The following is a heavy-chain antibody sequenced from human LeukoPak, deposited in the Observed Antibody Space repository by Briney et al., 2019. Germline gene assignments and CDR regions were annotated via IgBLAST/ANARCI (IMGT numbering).Heavy chain of an antibody. CDR3: ARGYSSGWYVS. D-gene: IGHD6-19*01. Sequence: PSETLSLTCTVSGGSISSYYWSWIRQPPGKGLEWIGEINHSGSTNYNPSLKSRVTISVDTSKNQFSLKLSSVTAADTAVYYCARGYSSGWYVSWGQGTLVTVSS. CDR2: INHSGST. V-gene: IGHV4-34*01. CDR1: GGSISSYY. J-gene: IGHJ5*02.